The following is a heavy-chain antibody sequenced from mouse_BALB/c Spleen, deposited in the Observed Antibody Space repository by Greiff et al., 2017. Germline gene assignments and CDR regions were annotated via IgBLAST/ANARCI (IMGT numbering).Heavy chain of an antibody. D-gene: IGHD2-10*02. CDR2: SRNKANDYTT. J-gene: IGHJ3*01. CDR1: GFTFSDFY. V-gene: IGHV7-1*02. CDR3: ARDARLVRWAY. Sequence: DVKLVESGGGLVQPGGSLRLSCATSGFTFSDFYMEWVRQPPGKRLEWIAASRNKANDYTTEYSASVKGRFIVSRDTSQSILYLQMNALRAEDTAIYYCARDARLVRWAYWGQGTLVTVSA.